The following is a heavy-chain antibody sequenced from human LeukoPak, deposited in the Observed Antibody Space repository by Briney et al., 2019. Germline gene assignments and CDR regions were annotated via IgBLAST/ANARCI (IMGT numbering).Heavy chain of an antibody. CDR1: GFTFSSYA. Sequence: GRSLRLSCAASGFTFSSYAMHWVRQAPGKGLEWVAVISYDGSNKYYADSVKGRFTISRDNSKNTLYLQMNSLRAEDTAVYYCARASTVTLGYWGQGTLVTVSS. J-gene: IGHJ4*02. V-gene: IGHV3-30-3*01. CDR2: ISYDGSNK. CDR3: ARASTVTLGY. D-gene: IGHD4-17*01.